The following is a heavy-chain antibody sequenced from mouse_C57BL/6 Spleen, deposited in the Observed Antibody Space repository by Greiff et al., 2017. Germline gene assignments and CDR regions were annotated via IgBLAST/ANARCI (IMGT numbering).Heavy chain of an antibody. Sequence: VQLQQPGAELVRPGSSVKLSCKASGYTFTSYWMHWVKQTPIQGLEWIGNIDPSDSDTHYNQKFKDKATLTVDKSSSTAYMQLSSLTSEDSAVYYCARAPTYYGYYFDYWGQGTTLTVSS. CDR1: GYTFTSYW. CDR2: IDPSDSDT. D-gene: IGHD2-9*01. CDR3: ARAPTYYGYYFDY. J-gene: IGHJ2*01. V-gene: IGHV1-52*01.